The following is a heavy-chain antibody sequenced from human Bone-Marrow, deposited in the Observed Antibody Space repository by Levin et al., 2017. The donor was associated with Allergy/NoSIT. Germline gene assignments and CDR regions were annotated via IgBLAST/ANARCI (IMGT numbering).Heavy chain of an antibody. CDR1: GFTFTDYA. Sequence: SLKISCAASGFTFTDYAIHWIRQAPGRGLEWVSGVSCNSGTIGYADSVKGRYTISRDNAKNSLYLQMNSLRTEDTALYFCARHKDYGGNGYYYYGMDVWGQGTTVTVSS. V-gene: IGHV3-9*01. J-gene: IGHJ6*02. CDR2: VSCNSGTI. CDR3: ARHKDYGGNGYYYYGMDV. D-gene: IGHD4-23*01.